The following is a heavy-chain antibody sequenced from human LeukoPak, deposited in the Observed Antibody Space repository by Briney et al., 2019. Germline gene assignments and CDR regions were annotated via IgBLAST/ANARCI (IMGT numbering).Heavy chain of an antibody. CDR1: GGSISSGGYY. D-gene: IGHD2-2*01. CDR2: IYYSGST. Sequence: SETLSLTCTVSGGSISSGGYYWSWIRQHPGKGLEWIGYIYYSGSTYYNPSPKSRVTISVDTSKNQFSLKLSSVTAADTAVYYCAGRYCSSTSCYESYYYYGMDVWGQGTTVTVSS. CDR3: AGRYCSSTSCYESYYYYGMDV. J-gene: IGHJ6*02. V-gene: IGHV4-31*03.